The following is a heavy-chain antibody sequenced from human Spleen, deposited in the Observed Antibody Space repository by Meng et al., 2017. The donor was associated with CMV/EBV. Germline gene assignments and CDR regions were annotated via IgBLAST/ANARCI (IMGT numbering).Heavy chain of an antibody. V-gene: IGHV3-23*01. Sequence: GGSLRLSCAASGFTFSSYAMSWVRQAPGKGLEWVSIISGRGDSTYYADSVKGRFTISRDNSKNTLYLQMNSLRAEDTAVYYCAKAGSSWFNYGMDVWGQGTTVTVSS. CDR1: GFTFSSYA. CDR2: ISGRGDST. J-gene: IGHJ6*02. D-gene: IGHD6-13*01. CDR3: AKAGSSWFNYGMDV.